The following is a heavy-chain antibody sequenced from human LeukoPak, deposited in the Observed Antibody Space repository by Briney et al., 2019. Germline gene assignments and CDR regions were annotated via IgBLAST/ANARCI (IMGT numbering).Heavy chain of an antibody. J-gene: IGHJ3*02. V-gene: IGHV4-59*03. CDR3: AKTNWGAFDI. CDR1: GGSLSSSC. Sequence: PETLSLTCLVAGGSLSSSCWSWIRQPPGKGLEWNGFIYYSGSTNYNPSLKSRVTISVDPSKNLFSLKLSSVTAADTAVYYCAKTNWGAFDIWGQGTMVTVSS. CDR2: IYYSGST. D-gene: IGHD7-27*01.